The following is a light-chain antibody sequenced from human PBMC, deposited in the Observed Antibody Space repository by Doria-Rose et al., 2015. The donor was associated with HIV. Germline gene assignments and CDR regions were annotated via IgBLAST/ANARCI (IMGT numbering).Light chain of an antibody. Sequence: TQSPGTLSLSPGERATLSCRASQRVKSSYLAWYQQKPGQAPRLLIYDASTMATGKPDRFSGSGSGTDFTLTISRLEPEDVAVYYCQQYGTSRGTFGQGTRLEIK. CDR2: DAS. CDR1: QRVKSSY. V-gene: IGKV3-20*01. CDR3: QQYGTSRGT. J-gene: IGKJ5*01.